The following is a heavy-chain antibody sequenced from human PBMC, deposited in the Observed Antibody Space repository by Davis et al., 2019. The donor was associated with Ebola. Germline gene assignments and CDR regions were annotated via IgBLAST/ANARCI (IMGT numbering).Heavy chain of an antibody. V-gene: IGHV3-30*03. Sequence: GGSLRLSCAASGFTVSSYGMHWVCQAPGKGLEWVAVISYDGSNKYYADSVKGRFTISRDNSKNTLYLQMNSLRAEDTAVYYCARDAMAFHWDYGMDVWGQGTTVTVSS. J-gene: IGHJ6*02. CDR3: ARDAMAFHWDYGMDV. CDR1: GFTVSSYG. CDR2: ISYDGSNK. D-gene: IGHD2-2*01.